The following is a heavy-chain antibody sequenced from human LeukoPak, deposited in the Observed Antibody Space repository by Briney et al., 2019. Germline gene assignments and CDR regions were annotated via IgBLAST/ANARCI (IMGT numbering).Heavy chain of an antibody. D-gene: IGHD3-10*01. CDR3: TRETAVSGGIYLDY. J-gene: IGHJ4*02. V-gene: IGHV3-74*01. CDR1: GFTFSSYW. Sequence: GGSLRLSCAASGFTFSSYWMHWVRQAPGKGLVWVSRISSDGSTTIHADSVKGRFTISRDNAKNALYLQMNSLRVEDTAVYYCTRETAVSGGIYLDYWGQGTLVTVSS. CDR2: ISSDGSTT.